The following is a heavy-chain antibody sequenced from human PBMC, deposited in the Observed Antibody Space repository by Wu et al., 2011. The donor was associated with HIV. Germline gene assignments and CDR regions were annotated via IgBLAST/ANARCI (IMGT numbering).Heavy chain of an antibody. V-gene: IGHV1-69*05. J-gene: IGHJ4*02. CDR1: GYTFSNYG. D-gene: IGHD3-3*01. CDR2: IIPLSGTT. Sequence: QAQLVQSGAEVKKSGASVKVSCKASGYTFSNYGISWVRQAPGQGLEWMGWIIPLSGTTNYAPRFQGRVTLTTDESTNTAYMELSSLRWEDTATFYCSRMSYYGDSGYYYFDDWGQGPWSPSP. CDR3: SRMSYYGDSGYYYFDD.